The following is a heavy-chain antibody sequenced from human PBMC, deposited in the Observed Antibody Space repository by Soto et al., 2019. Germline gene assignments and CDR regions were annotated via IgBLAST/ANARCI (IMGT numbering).Heavy chain of an antibody. D-gene: IGHD2-2*01. Sequence: GGSLRLSCAASGFTFSSYAMSWVRQAPGKGLEWVSAISGSGGSTYYADSVKGRFTISRDNSKNTLYLQMNSLRAEDTGVYYCAKDPPPNVVVVPAAHNNWFDPWGQGTLVTVSS. CDR2: ISGSGGST. V-gene: IGHV3-23*01. CDR1: GFTFSSYA. CDR3: AKDPPPNVVVVPAAHNNWFDP. J-gene: IGHJ5*02.